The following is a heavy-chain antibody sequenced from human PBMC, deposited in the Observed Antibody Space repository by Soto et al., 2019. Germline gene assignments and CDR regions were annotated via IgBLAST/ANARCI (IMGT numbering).Heavy chain of an antibody. V-gene: IGHV1-69*13. CDR1: GGTFSSYA. CDR2: IIPIFGTA. Sequence: GASVKVSCKASGGTFSSYAISWVRQAPGQGLEWMGGIIPIFGTANYAQKFQGRVTITADESTSTAYMELSSLRSEDTAVYYCARLEYSSSSGYYYYYGMDVWGQGTTVTVSS. J-gene: IGHJ6*02. D-gene: IGHD6-6*01. CDR3: ARLEYSSSSGYYYYYGMDV.